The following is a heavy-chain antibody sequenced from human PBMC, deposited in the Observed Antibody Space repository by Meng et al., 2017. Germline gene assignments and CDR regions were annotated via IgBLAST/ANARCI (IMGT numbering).Heavy chain of an antibody. CDR1: GFTFSNSD. Sequence: GGSLRLSCAASGFTFSNSDMNWVRQAPGKGLEWVSGVSWNGSRTHYADSVKGRFIISSDNSRNFLYQQMNSLRPEDMAVYYCVRGGFRQWLVRGKNYWGQGTRVTVSS. J-gene: IGHJ4*02. CDR2: VSWNGSRT. V-gene: IGHV3-19*01. D-gene: IGHD6-19*01. CDR3: VRGGFRQWLVRGKNY.